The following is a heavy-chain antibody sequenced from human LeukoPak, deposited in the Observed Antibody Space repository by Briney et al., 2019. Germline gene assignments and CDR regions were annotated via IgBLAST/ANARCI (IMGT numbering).Heavy chain of an antibody. CDR2: MSSSGTYT. CDR3: ARTLWVQLLYFES. CDR1: GFTVSTYT. V-gene: IGHV3-21*01. D-gene: IGHD1-1*01. J-gene: IGHJ4*02. Sequence: PVGSLRLSCAASGFTVSTYTMNWVRQAPGKGLEWVSSMSSSGTYTYYADSVKGRFTISRDNAKNSLYLQMNSLRAEDTAVYYCARTLWVQLLYFESWGQGTLVTVSS.